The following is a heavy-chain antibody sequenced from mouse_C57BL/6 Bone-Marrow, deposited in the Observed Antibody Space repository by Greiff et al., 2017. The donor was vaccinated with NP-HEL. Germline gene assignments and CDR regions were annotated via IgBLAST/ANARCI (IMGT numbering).Heavy chain of an antibody. CDR2: IRSKSNNYAT. V-gene: IGHV10-1*01. CDR3: VRHSDYYSTLMDY. D-gene: IGHD2-5*01. CDR1: GFSFNTYA. Sequence: EVMLVESGGGLVQPKGSLKLSCAASGFSFNTYAMNWVRQAPGKGLEWVARIRSKSNNYATYYADSVKDRFTISRDDSESMLYLQMNNLKTEDTAMYYCVRHSDYYSTLMDYWGQGTSVTVSS. J-gene: IGHJ4*01.